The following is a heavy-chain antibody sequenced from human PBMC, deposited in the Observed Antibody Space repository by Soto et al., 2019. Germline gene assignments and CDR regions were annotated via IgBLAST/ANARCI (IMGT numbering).Heavy chain of an antibody. D-gene: IGHD2-2*01. J-gene: IGHJ3*02. V-gene: IGHV3-48*01. CDR1: GFTFSSYS. Sequence: ESGGGLVQPGGSLRLSCAASGFTFSSYSMNWVRQAPGKGLEWVSYISSSSSTIYYVDSVKGRFTISRDNAKNSLYLQMNSLRAEDTAVYYCARIGGRCSSTGCPAGDAFDIWGQGTMVTVSS. CDR2: ISSSSSTI. CDR3: ARIGGRCSSTGCPAGDAFDI.